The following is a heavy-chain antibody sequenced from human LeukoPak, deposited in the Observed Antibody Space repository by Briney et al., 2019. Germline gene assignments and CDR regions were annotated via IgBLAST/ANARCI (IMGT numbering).Heavy chain of an antibody. Sequence: SETLSLTCTVSGGSISSYYWSWIRQPPGKGLEWIGYIYTSGSTNYNPSIKSRVTISVDTSKNQFSLKLRSLTAAATAVYYCARHLGYSYCSSTSCYTKPLLDPWGQGTLVTVSS. J-gene: IGHJ5*02. CDR3: ARHLGYSYCSSTSCYTKPLLDP. V-gene: IGHV4-4*09. D-gene: IGHD2-2*02. CDR1: GGSISSYY. CDR2: IYTSGST.